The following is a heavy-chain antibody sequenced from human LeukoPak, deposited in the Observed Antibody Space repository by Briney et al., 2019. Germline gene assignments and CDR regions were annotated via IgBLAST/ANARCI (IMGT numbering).Heavy chain of an antibody. D-gene: IGHD6-13*01. Sequence: SETLSLTCTVSGGSISSGSYYWSWIRQPAGKGLEWIGRIYTSGSTNYNPSLKSRVTISVDTSKNQFSLKLSSVTAADTAVYYCARDHRSSSWVFDIWGQGTMVTVSS. CDR1: GGSISSGSYY. J-gene: IGHJ3*02. CDR3: ARDHRSSSWVFDI. CDR2: IYTSGST. V-gene: IGHV4-61*02.